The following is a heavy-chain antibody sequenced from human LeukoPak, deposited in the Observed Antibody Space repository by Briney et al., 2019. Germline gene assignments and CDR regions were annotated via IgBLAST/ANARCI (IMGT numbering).Heavy chain of an antibody. CDR2: IYYSGST. D-gene: IGHD1-7*01. Sequence: RASESLSLTCTVSGDSISSYYWSWMRQPPGKGLEWIGYIYYSGSTNYNPSLKSRVTISVDTSKNQFSLKLSSVTAADTAVYYCARTGLELLLGAFDIWGQGTMVTVSS. J-gene: IGHJ3*02. V-gene: IGHV4-59*01. CDR1: GDSISSYY. CDR3: ARTGLELLLGAFDI.